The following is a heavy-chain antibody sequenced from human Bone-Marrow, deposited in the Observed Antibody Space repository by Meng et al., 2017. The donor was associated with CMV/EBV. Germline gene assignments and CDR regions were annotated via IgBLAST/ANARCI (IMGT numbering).Heavy chain of an antibody. J-gene: IGHJ3*02. V-gene: IGHV3-30*04. CDR2: ISYDGSNK. Sequence: GSLRLSCAASGFTFSSYAMHWVRQAPGKGLEWVAVISYDGSNKYYADSVKGRFTISRDNSKNTLYLQMNSLRAEDTAVYYCARGTETLWRTRGAFDIWGQGTMVTVPS. CDR3: ARGTETLWRTRGAFDI. CDR1: GFTFSSYA. D-gene: IGHD3-10*01.